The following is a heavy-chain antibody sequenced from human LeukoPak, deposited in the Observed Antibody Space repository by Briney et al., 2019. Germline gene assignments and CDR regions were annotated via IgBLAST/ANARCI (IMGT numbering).Heavy chain of an antibody. CDR1: GGSISSGSYY. J-gene: IGHJ5*02. CDR2: IYTSRST. V-gene: IGHV4-61*02. Sequence: SQTLSLTCTVSGGSISSGSYYWSWIRQPAGKGLEWIGRIYTSRSTNYNPSLKSRATISVDTSKNQFSLKLSSVTAADTAVYYCARSVFWSGYSYNWFDPWGQGTLVTVSS. D-gene: IGHD3-3*01. CDR3: ARSVFWSGYSYNWFDP.